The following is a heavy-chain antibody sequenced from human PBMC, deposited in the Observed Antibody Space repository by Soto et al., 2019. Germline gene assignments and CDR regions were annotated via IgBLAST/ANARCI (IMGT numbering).Heavy chain of an antibody. D-gene: IGHD2-15*01. V-gene: IGHV3-33*01. CDR1: GFTFSSYG. CDR2: IWYDGSNK. Sequence: QVQLVESGGGVVQPGRSLRLSCAASGFTFSSYGMHWVRQAPGKGLEWVAVIWYDGSNKYYADSVKGRFTISRDNSKNTLYLQMNSLRAEDTAVYYCARSGYCSGGSCYDYYYYYYMDVWGKGTTVTVSS. J-gene: IGHJ6*03. CDR3: ARSGYCSGGSCYDYYYYYYMDV.